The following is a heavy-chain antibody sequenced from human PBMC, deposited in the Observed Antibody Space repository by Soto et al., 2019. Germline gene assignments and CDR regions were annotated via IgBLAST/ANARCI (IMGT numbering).Heavy chain of an antibody. V-gene: IGHV4-59*01. J-gene: IGHJ6*02. Sequence: SETLSLTCTVSGGSISSYYWSWIRQPPGKGLEWIGYIYYSGSTNYNPSLKSRVTISVDTSKNQFSLKLSSVTAADTAVYYCARRTLNSSSWYDYYYYGMDVWGQGTTVTVSS. CDR2: IYYSGST. CDR3: ARRTLNSSSWYDYYYYGMDV. CDR1: GGSISSYY. D-gene: IGHD6-13*01.